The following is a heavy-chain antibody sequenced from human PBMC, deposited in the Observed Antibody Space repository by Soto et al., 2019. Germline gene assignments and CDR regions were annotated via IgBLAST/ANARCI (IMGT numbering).Heavy chain of an antibody. CDR2: VYHAGST. V-gene: IGHV4-4*03. Sequence: PETLSLTCVVSGDSISSTHWLTWVRQTPGAGLEWIGEVYHAGSTTSSPSLKTRVTISLDKSNNQFYLNLKHLPAADTAVYYCAPLPPRIVVPIFRISSWGQGTQVILSS. CDR3: APLPPRIVVPIFRISS. CDR1: GDSISSTHW. J-gene: IGHJ4*02. D-gene: IGHD2-21*01.